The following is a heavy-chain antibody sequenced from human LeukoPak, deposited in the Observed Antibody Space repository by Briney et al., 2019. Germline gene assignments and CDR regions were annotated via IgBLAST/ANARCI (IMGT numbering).Heavy chain of an antibody. CDR2: INPNSGGT. D-gene: IGHD5-24*01. J-gene: IGHJ4*02. V-gene: IGHV1-2*02. CDR1: GYTFTGYY. Sequence: ASVKVSCKASGYTFTGYYMHWVRQAPGQGLEWMGWINPNSGGTNYAQKFQGRVTMTRGTSISTAYMELSRLRSDDTAVYYCARGMATTPYYFDYWGQGTLVTVSS. CDR3: ARGMATTPYYFDY.